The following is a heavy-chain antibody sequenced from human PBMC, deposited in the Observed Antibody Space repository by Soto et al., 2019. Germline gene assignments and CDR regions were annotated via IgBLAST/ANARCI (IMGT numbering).Heavy chain of an antibody. J-gene: IGHJ4*02. Sequence: PGGSLRLSCAASGFTFSSYSMNWVRQAPGKGLEWVSYISSGSSTIYYADYVKGRFTISRDNAKNSLYLQMNSLRAEDTAVYYCARDYSSYGPFDYWGQGTLVTVSS. CDR2: ISSGSSTI. V-gene: IGHV3-48*01. D-gene: IGHD5-18*01. CDR3: ARDYSSYGPFDY. CDR1: GFTFSSYS.